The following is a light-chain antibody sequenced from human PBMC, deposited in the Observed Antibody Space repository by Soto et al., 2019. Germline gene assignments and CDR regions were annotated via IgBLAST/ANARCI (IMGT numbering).Light chain of an antibody. V-gene: IGKV3-20*01. J-gene: IGKJ1*01. CDR3: QQYGSSPWT. CDR2: DAS. Sequence: EIVLTQSPGTLSLSPGERATLSCRASQSVSSSYLAGYQQKPGQAPRPLIYDASSRAIGLPDRFSGSGSGTDFTLTISRLEPEDFAVYYCQQYGSSPWTFGQGTKVEIK. CDR1: QSVSSSY.